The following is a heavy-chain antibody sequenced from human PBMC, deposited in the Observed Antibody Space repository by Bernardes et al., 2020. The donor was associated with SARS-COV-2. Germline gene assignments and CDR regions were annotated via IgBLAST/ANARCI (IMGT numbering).Heavy chain of an antibody. CDR2: ISDNSVHI. CDR1: GFTFSNYI. D-gene: IGHD3-10*01. J-gene: IGHJ4*02. V-gene: IGHV3-21*01. CDR3: AREYYFALGNYYIGEYDY. Sequence: GGSLRLSCAASGFTFSNYIMNWVRQAPGKGLEWVSSISDNSVHIYYADSVKGRFTISRDNAKNSLYLQMNSLRAEDTAVYYCAREYYFALGNYYIGEYDYWGQGTLVTVAS.